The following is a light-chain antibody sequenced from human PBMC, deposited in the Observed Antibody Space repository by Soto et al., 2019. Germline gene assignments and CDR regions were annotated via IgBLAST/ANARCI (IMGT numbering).Light chain of an antibody. J-gene: IGKJ5*01. CDR2: DVS. V-gene: IGKV3-15*01. Sequence: ETVMTQSPATLYVPPGGRATLSCSASQSARISLGWYQQKPGQAPRLIIYDVSTRATGVKDRFSGSGSGTEFTLTISSTESEDFAVYYCKRYNNWPPAVGNGTRLEIK. CDR1: QSARIS. CDR3: KRYNNWPPA.